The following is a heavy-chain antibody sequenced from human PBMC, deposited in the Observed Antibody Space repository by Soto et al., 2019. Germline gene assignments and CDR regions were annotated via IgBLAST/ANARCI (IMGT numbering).Heavy chain of an antibody. J-gene: IGHJ3*02. V-gene: IGHV3-30*03. CDR3: CTENGYYGVDAFDI. Sequence: QVQLVDSGGDVVQPGRSLRLSCVASGFTFNSYGMHWVRQAPGKGLEWVAVISYDGSNKYYADSVKGRFTISRDNSKNTLYLQMNSLRAEDTAVYYCCTENGYYGVDAFDIWGQGTMVTVSS. CDR1: GFTFNSYG. CDR2: ISYDGSNK. D-gene: IGHD3-22*01.